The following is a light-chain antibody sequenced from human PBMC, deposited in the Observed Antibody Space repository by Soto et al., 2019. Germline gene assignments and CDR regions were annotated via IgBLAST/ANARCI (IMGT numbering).Light chain of an antibody. J-gene: IGLJ2*01. CDR2: DVN. Sequence: QSVLTQPASVSGSPGQSITISCTGTSSDVGGYDSVSWYHQHPGKAPKLMIYDVNNRPSGVSNRFSGSKSGNTASLTISGLQAEDEADYYCTSYTSSPTRVVFGGGTKVTVL. CDR3: TSYTSSPTRVV. CDR1: SSDVGGYDS. V-gene: IGLV2-14*03.